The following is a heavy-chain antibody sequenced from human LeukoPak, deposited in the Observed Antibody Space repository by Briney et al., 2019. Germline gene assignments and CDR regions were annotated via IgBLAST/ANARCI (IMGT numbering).Heavy chain of an antibody. Sequence: SETLSLTCTVSGGSISSYYWSWIRQPPGKGLEWIGYIYYSGSTNYNPSLKSRVTISVDTSKNQFSLKLSSVTAADTAVYYCARGLWFGEFAAFDIWGQGTMVTVSS. D-gene: IGHD3-10*01. V-gene: IGHV4-59*01. CDR3: ARGLWFGEFAAFDI. CDR2: IYYSGST. J-gene: IGHJ3*02. CDR1: GGSISSYY.